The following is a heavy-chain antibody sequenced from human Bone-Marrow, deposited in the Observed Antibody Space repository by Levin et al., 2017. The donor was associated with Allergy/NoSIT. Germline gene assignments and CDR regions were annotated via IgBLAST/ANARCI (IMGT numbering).Heavy chain of an antibody. V-gene: IGHV7-4-1*01. CDR3: VSSTSY. D-gene: IGHD5-24*01. Sequence: ASVKVSCKTSGYNFTSYAMNWVRQAPGQGLEWMGWISTKTGNPRYGQGFTGRVVFSLDTSVSTAYLEISHLKPEDTAVYYCVSSTSYWGQGTLVTVSS. CDR1: GYNFTSYA. CDR2: ISTKTGNP. J-gene: IGHJ4*02.